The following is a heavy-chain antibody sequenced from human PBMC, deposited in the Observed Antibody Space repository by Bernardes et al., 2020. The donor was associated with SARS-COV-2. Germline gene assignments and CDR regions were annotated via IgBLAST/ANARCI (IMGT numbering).Heavy chain of an antibody. CDR2: ISSSSNTI. V-gene: IGHV3-48*01. J-gene: IGHJ4*02. Sequence: GGSLRLSCAASGFTLSTYGMHWVRQAPGKGLEWDSSISSSSNTIYYADSVKGRFTISRDNAKNSLYRQMNSLRAEDTAVYYGARGRRELDFDYWGQGTLVTVSS. D-gene: IGHD1-1*01. CDR1: GFTLSTYG. CDR3: ARGRRELDFDY.